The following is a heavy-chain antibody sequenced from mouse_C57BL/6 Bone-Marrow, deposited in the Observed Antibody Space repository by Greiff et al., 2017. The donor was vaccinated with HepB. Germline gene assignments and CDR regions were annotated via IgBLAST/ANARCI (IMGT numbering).Heavy chain of an antibody. D-gene: IGHD1-1*01. J-gene: IGHJ2*01. CDR3: ATITTVDY. CDR1: GYAFSSSW. CDR2: IYPGDGDT. V-gene: IGHV1-82*01. Sequence: QVQLKESGPELVKPGASVKISCKASGYAFSSSWMNWVKQRPGKGLEWIGRIYPGDGDTNYNGKFKGKATLTADKSSSTAYMQLSSLTSEDSAVYFCATITTVDYWGQGTTLTVSS.